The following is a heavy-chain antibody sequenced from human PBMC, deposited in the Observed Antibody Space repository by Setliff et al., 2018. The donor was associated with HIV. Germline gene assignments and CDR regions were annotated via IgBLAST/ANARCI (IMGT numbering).Heavy chain of an antibody. CDR1: GGSFGVYR. Sequence: SETLSLTCTISGGSFGVYRWSWIRQSAGRGLAWIGRIDSSGTTDYKPSLKGRVAISVDTSRNQFSLGVTSVTASDTAVYFCARDRHSSGLGSYGPWGPGILVTVSS. V-gene: IGHV4-4*07. CDR3: ARDRHSSGLGSYGP. CDR2: IDSSGTT. J-gene: IGHJ5*02. D-gene: IGHD3-10*01.